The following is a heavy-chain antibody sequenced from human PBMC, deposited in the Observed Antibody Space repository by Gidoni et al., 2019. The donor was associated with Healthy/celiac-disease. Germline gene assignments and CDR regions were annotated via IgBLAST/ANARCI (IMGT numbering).Heavy chain of an antibody. D-gene: IGHD2-8*02. J-gene: IGHJ4*02. CDR1: GFTFRSYG. CDR2: ISYDGSNK. Sequence: QVQLVESGGGVVQPGRSLRPSCAASGFTFRSYGMHWVRQAPGKGLGWVAVISYDGSNKYYADSVKGRFTISRDNSKNTLYLQMNSLRAEDTAVYYCATGVYCTGGVCPNPYDYWGQGTLVTVSS. CDR3: ATGVYCTGGVCPNPYDY. V-gene: IGHV3-30*03.